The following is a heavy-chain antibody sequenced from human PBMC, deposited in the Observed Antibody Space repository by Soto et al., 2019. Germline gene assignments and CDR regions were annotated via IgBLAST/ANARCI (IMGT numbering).Heavy chain of an antibody. CDR3: ARDLVTIFGVAPLGDYMDV. V-gene: IGHV4-31*03. CDR2: IYYSGST. D-gene: IGHD3-3*01. J-gene: IGHJ6*03. CDR1: GGSISSGGYY. Sequence: PSETLSLTCTVSGGSISSGGYYWSWIRQHPGKGLEWIGDIYYSGSTYYTPSLKSRVTISVDTTKNQFSLKLSPVTAADTALYYCARDLVTIFGVAPLGDYMDVWGKGTTVTVSS.